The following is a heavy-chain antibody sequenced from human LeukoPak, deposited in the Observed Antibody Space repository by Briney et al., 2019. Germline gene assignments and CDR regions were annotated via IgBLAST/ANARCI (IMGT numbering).Heavy chain of an antibody. CDR1: GFTFSSYG. D-gene: IGHD3-10*01. CDR2: IRYDGSNK. Sequence: SGGSLRLSCAASGFTFSSYGMHWVRQAPGKGLEWVAFIRYDGSNKYYADSVKGRFTISRGNSKNTLYLQMNSLRAEDTAVYYCAKDPFEEYYFDYWGQGTLVTVSS. J-gene: IGHJ4*02. V-gene: IGHV3-30*02. CDR3: AKDPFEEYYFDY.